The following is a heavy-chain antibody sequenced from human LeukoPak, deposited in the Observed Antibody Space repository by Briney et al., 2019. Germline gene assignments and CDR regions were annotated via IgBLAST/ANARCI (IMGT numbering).Heavy chain of an antibody. V-gene: IGHV4-34*01. Sequence: SETLSLTCAVYGGSFSGYYWSWIRQPPGKGLEWIGEINHIGSTNYNPSLKSRVTISVDTSKNQFSLKLSSVTAADTAVYYCARGLRGYSYGSRDYWGQGTLVTVSS. CDR2: INHIGST. CDR1: GGSFSGYY. CDR3: ARGLRGYSYGSRDY. J-gene: IGHJ4*02. D-gene: IGHD5-18*01.